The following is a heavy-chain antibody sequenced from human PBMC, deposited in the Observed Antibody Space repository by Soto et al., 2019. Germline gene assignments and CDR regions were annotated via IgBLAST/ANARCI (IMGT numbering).Heavy chain of an antibody. CDR1: GGTFSSYT. V-gene: IGHV1-69*02. CDR3: ASESPAGCSGGSCPADY. D-gene: IGHD2-15*01. Sequence: QVQLVQSGAEVKKPGSSVKVSCKASGGTFSSYTISWVRQAPGQGLEWMGRIIPILGIANYAQKFQGRVTSTADKSTSTAYMELSSLRSEDTAVYYCASESPAGCSGGSCPADYWGQGTLVTVSS. J-gene: IGHJ4*02. CDR2: IIPILGIA.